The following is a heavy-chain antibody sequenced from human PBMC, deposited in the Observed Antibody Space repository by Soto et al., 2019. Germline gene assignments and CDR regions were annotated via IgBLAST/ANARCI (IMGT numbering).Heavy chain of an antibody. V-gene: IGHV4-59*01. CDR2: IYYSGST. Sequence: QVQLQESGPGLVKPSETLSLTCTVSGGSISSYYWSWIRQPPGKGLEWIGYIYYSGSTNYNPSLKSRVTISVDTSKNQFSLKLSSVTAADTAVYYCARAMYSSSWYLRYYFDYWGQGTLVTVSS. CDR3: ARAMYSSSWYLRYYFDY. D-gene: IGHD6-13*01. CDR1: GGSISSYY. J-gene: IGHJ4*02.